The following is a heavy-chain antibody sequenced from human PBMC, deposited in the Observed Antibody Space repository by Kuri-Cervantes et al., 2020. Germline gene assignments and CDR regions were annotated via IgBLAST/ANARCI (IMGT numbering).Heavy chain of an antibody. D-gene: IGHD1-1*01. CDR1: GFTFSTFD. CDR3: TTAPPGYGKYYYYYGMDV. Sequence: GGSLRLSCAASGFTFSTFDIHWVRQAPGKGLEWVAVISYDGSNKYYADSVKGRFTISRDNSKNTLYLQMNSLKTEDTAVYYCTTAPPGYGKYYYYYGMDVWGQGTTVTVSS. J-gene: IGHJ6*02. CDR2: ISYDGSNK. V-gene: IGHV3-30*03.